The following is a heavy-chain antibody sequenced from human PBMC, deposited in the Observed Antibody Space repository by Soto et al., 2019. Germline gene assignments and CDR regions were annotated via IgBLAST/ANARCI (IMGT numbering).Heavy chain of an antibody. Sequence: GESLRLSYGASGFNLSHPWMTWVRQAAGKGVEWVGRIKSKTDGGTADYAAPVKGRATISRDDSKNKVYLQMNSLKTEDTAVYYCTTGIYYDILTGYHNVAYWGQGA. J-gene: IGHJ4*02. CDR1: GFNLSHPW. CDR3: TTGIYYDILTGYHNVAY. CDR2: IKSKTDGGTA. V-gene: IGHV3-15*01. D-gene: IGHD3-9*01.